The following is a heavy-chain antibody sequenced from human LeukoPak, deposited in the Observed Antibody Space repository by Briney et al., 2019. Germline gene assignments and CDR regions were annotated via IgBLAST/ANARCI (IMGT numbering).Heavy chain of an antibody. D-gene: IGHD6-13*01. CDR1: GFTSSSYA. J-gene: IGHJ4*02. Sequence: GGSLRLSCAAAGFTSSSYALNWVRQAPGKGLEWVATVSGSGDRMYHADSVKGRFTISRDNSKNTIYLQMNSLRAEDTALYYCAKAAAAPGFDFWGQGTLVTVSS. CDR2: VSGSGDRM. V-gene: IGHV3-23*01. CDR3: AKAAAAPGFDF.